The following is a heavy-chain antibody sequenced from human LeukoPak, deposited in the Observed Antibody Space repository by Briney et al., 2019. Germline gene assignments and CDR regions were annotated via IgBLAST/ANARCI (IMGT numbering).Heavy chain of an antibody. CDR2: INSVGSHI. D-gene: IGHD1-26*01. V-gene: IGHV3-21*01. Sequence: GGSLRLSCSASGFISSTSAVNWVRQAPGKGLEWVSSINSVGSHIYYRDSVKGRFTISRDNAKNSVYLQMNNLRAADTALYYCTRDPAYYLRYGYFDYWGQGILVTVSS. CDR1: GFISSTSA. CDR3: TRDPAYYLRYGYFDY. J-gene: IGHJ4*03.